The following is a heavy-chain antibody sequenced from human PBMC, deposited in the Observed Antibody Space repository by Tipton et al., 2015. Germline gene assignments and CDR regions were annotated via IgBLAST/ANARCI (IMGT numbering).Heavy chain of an antibody. CDR2: ISHSGKT. CDR3: ARAEYNWLGWFDP. J-gene: IGHJ5*02. CDR1: AYSISTDYY. V-gene: IGHV4-38-2*01. D-gene: IGHD1-20*01. Sequence: PGLVKPSETLSLTCAVSAYSISTDYYWVWIRQPPGKGLEWIGAISHSGKTYSNPSLKSRVTISADTSKNQFSLRLTSVTASDTAVYYCARAEYNWLGWFDPWGQGTPVTVSS.